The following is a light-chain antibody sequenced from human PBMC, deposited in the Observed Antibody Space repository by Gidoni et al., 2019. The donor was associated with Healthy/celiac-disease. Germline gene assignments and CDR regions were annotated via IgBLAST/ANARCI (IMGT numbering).Light chain of an antibody. CDR1: PSISSY. Sequence: DIQMTQSPSSLSASVGDRVTITCGASPSISSYLNWYQQKPGKAPKLLIYAASSLQSGVPSRFSGSGSGTDFTLTISSLQPEDFATYYCQQSYSTLMYTFGQGTKLEIK. CDR2: AAS. J-gene: IGKJ2*01. CDR3: QQSYSTLMYT. V-gene: IGKV1-39*01.